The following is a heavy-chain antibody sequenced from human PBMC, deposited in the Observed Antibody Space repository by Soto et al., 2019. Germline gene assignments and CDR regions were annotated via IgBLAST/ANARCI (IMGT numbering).Heavy chain of an antibody. J-gene: IGHJ5*02. CDR2: IWSDASKK. V-gene: IGHV3-33*01. CDR3: ARAHSGSGASGWFGP. CDR1: GFTFSSYG. Sequence: GGSLRLSCTTSGFTFSSYGMHWVRQAPGKGLEWVAVIWSDASKKYYAESVKGRFTISRDNSKNTLYLQVNSLRVDDTAVYYCARAHSGSGASGWFGPWGQGTLVTVSS. D-gene: IGHD3-10*01.